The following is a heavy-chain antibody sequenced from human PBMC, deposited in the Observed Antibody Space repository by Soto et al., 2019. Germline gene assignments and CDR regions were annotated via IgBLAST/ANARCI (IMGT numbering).Heavy chain of an antibody. CDR2: TIPMFGTP. V-gene: IGHV1-69*01. J-gene: IGHJ6*02. Sequence: QVQLVQSGAEMQQPGASVRVSCKASGSTFSKYAFSWVRQAPGQGLEWLGGTIPMFGTPNYAQKCQGRVAISADESTATVYMELSSLRSEDTAVYFCARPLRDRNYYYGMAVWGQGTTVTVSS. D-gene: IGHD4-17*01. CDR3: ARPLRDRNYYYGMAV. CDR1: GSTFSKYA.